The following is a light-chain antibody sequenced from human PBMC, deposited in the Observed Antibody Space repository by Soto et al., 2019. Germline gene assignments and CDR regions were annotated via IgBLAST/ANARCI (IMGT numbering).Light chain of an antibody. V-gene: IGLV1-51*01. CDR1: SSNIGNNY. Sequence: QSVLTQPPSVSAAPGQKVTISFSGSSSNIGNNYVSWYQQLPGTAPKLLIYDNDKRPSGIPDRFSGSKSGTSATLGITGLQTGDEADYYCGTWDTSLSGGVFGGGTKLTVL. J-gene: IGLJ3*02. CDR2: DND. CDR3: GTWDTSLSGGV.